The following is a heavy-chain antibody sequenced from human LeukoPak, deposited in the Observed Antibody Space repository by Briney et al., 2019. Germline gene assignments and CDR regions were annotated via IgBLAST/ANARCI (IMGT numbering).Heavy chain of an antibody. CDR3: AREASDYYRDF. CDR2: ISGSGGTI. D-gene: IGHD3-3*01. J-gene: IGHJ4*02. Sequence: PGGSLRLSCAASGFTFSSYAMTWVRQAPGKGLEWVSVISGSGGTIYYADSVKGRFTISRDNSKNTLYLQMNSLRAEDTAVYYCAREASDYYRDFWGQGTLVTVSS. CDR1: GFTFSSYA. V-gene: IGHV3-23*01.